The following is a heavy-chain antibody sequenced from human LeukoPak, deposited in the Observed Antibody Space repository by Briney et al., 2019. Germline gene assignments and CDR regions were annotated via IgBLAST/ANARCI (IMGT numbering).Heavy chain of an antibody. V-gene: IGHV3-7*03. CDR1: GLTVSNHW. CDR3: ASLDTAKQPLANH. J-gene: IGHJ5*02. Sequence: GGSLRLSCVASGLTVSNHWMSWVRQAPGKGLEWVANIREERGQEYYVDSAKGRFTISKNSAKNSLYLQMNTLRVEDTAMYYCASLDTAKQPLANHWGQGTLVTVSS. CDR2: IREERGQE. D-gene: IGHD5-18*01.